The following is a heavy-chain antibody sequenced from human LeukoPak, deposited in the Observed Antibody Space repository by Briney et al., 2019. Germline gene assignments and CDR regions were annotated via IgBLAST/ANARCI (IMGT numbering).Heavy chain of an antibody. CDR3: ARGRNWNYVRYSSLRSPFDY. CDR1: GGSISSGAYY. Sequence: PSETLSLTCTVSGGSISSGAYYWSWIRQPAGKGLEWIGEINHSGSTNYNPSLKSRVTISVDTSKNQFSLKLSSVTAADTAVYYCARGRNWNYVRYSSLRSPFDYWGQGTLVTVSS. D-gene: IGHD1-7*01. V-gene: IGHV4-61*10. J-gene: IGHJ4*02. CDR2: INHSGST.